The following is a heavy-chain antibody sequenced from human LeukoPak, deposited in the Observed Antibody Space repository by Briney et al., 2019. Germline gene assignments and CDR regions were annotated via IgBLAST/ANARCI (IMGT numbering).Heavy chain of an antibody. CDR3: AKAWFGERSGGGFDY. CDR2: INGSGGST. V-gene: IGHV3-23*01. Sequence: GGSLRLSCAASGFTFSSYAMSWVRQAPGKGLEWVSAINGSGGSTYYADSVKGRFTISRDNSKNSLYLQMNSLRTEDTALYYCAKAWFGERSGGGFDYWGQGTLVTVAS. D-gene: IGHD3-10*01. J-gene: IGHJ4*02. CDR1: GFTFSSYA.